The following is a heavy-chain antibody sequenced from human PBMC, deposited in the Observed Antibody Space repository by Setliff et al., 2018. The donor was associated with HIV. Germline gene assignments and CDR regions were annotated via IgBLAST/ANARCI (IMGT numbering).Heavy chain of an antibody. Sequence: SSETLSLTCTVSGGSMSTHYWSWIRQTPGKGLEWIGHIYTTGSTHYNPSLRSRVTISIDTSKSHFSLRLKSVTAADTALYYCASGSPFDGFDMWGQGTVVTVSS. J-gene: IGHJ3*02. CDR2: IYTTGST. V-gene: IGHV4-59*11. CDR1: GGSMSTHY. CDR3: ASGSPFDGFDM. D-gene: IGHD1-26*01.